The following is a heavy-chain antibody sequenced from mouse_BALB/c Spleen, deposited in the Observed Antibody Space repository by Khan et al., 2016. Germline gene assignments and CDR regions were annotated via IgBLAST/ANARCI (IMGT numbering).Heavy chain of an antibody. CDR1: GYTFTSYW. D-gene: IGHD1-1*01. CDR2: INPSTGYT. J-gene: IGHJ3*01. CDR3: ARSVADAY. Sequence: QVQLQQSGAELAKPGASVKMSCKASGYTFTSYWMHWVKQRPGQGLEWIGYINPSTGYTEYNQKFKDKATLTADKSSSTAYMQLSSLTSEDSAVYYCARSVADAYWGQGTLGTVSA. V-gene: IGHV1-7*01.